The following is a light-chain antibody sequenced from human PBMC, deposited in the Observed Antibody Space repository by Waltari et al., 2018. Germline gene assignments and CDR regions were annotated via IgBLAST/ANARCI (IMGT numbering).Light chain of an antibody. CDR3: QQYETYPWT. Sequence: DIQMTQSPSTLSASVGDRVTITCRASQNIKIWLTWYQQNPGKAPNPLIYTASSLQSGVPSRFSGSGSGTEFALTINSLQPDDFATYYCQQYETYPWTFGHGTKVEIK. CDR1: QNIKIW. V-gene: IGKV1-5*03. J-gene: IGKJ1*01. CDR2: TAS.